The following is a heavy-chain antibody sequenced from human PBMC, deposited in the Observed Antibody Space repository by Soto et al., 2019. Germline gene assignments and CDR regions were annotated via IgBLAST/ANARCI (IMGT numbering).Heavy chain of an antibody. CDR1: GDTFSSYA. Sequence: QVQLGQSGAEVKKAGSTVKVSCKASGDTFSSYALTWVRQAPGQGLEWMGRIIPLFDTAKIAQKFQGRVTITADQSTSTVYMQLSSLRSEDTAIYYCAREKNAYYFGSSDEGGNHWFDPWGQGTLVTVSS. D-gene: IGHD3-22*01. V-gene: IGHV1-69*01. J-gene: IGHJ5*02. CDR2: IIPLFDTA. CDR3: AREKNAYYFGSSDEGGNHWFDP.